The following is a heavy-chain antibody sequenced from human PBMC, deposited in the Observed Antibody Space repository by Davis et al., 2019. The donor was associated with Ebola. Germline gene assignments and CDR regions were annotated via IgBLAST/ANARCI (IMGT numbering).Heavy chain of an antibody. CDR3: AKSPRGGVYDFGMDV. Sequence: GESLKISCKASGYSFPNHWITWVRQLPGKGLEWMGRIDPSDSETNYSPSTQGHVTISVDKSITTAYLQWSSLEASDTGMYYCAKSPRGGVYDFGMDVWGQGTTVTVPS. CDR1: GYSFPNHW. CDR2: IDPSDSET. V-gene: IGHV5-10-1*01. J-gene: IGHJ6*02.